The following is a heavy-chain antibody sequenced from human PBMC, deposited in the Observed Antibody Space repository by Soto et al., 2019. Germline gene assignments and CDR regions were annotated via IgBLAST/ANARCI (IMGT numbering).Heavy chain of an antibody. Sequence: QVQLVQSGAEVKKPGASVKVSCKASGYTFTSYDINWVRQATGQGLEWMGWMNPNSGNTGYAQKFQGRVTMTRNTCRCTAYMELSSLSFEDTAVYYCARGSRGLLVVVAAARWFDPWGQGTLVTVSS. V-gene: IGHV1-8*01. CDR3: ARGSRGLLVVVAAARWFDP. D-gene: IGHD2-15*01. J-gene: IGHJ5*02. CDR2: MNPNSGNT. CDR1: GYTFTSYD.